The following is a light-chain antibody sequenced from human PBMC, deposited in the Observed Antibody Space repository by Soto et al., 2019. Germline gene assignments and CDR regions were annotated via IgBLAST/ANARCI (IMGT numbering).Light chain of an antibody. J-gene: IGLJ1*01. CDR1: SSDVGGYNY. CDR3: QSYDSSLSGYV. Sequence: QSVLTQPASVSGSPGQSITISCTGTSSDVGGYNYVYWYQQHPGKAPKLLIYDVSNRPSGVSNRFSGSKSGTSASLAITGLQAEDEADYYCQSYDSSLSGYVFGTGTKVTVL. V-gene: IGLV2-14*01. CDR2: DVS.